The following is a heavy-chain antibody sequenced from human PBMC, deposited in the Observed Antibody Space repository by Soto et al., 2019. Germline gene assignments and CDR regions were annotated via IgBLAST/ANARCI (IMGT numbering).Heavy chain of an antibody. D-gene: IGHD2-21*02. J-gene: IGHJ3*02. CDR3: ARLTTPYCGGDCYSVAFDI. V-gene: IGHV4-59*08. Sequence: QVQLQESGPGLVKPSETLSLTCTVSGGSISSYYWSWIRQPPGKGLEWIGYIYYSGSTNYNPSLKSRVTISVDTSKNQFSLKLSSVTAADTAVYYCARLTTPYCGGDCYSVAFDIWGQGTMVTVSS. CDR2: IYYSGST. CDR1: GGSISSYY.